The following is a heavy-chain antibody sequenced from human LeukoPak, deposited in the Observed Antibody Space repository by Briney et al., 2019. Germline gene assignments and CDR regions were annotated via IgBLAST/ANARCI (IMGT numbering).Heavy chain of an antibody. V-gene: IGHV4-34*01. D-gene: IGHD4-23*01. CDR1: GGSFSGYY. Sequence: SATLSLTCAVYGGSFSGYYWSWIRQPPGKGLEWIGEINHSGSTNYNPSLKSRVTISVDTSKNQFSLRLRSVTAADTAIYYCARDTTVASGMQHWGQGTLVTVSS. J-gene: IGHJ4*02. CDR2: INHSGST. CDR3: ARDTTVASGMQH.